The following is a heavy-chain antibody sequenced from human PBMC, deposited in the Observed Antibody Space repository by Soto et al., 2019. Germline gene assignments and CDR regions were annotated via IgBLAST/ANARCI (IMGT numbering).Heavy chain of an antibody. V-gene: IGHV3-48*02. Sequence: EVQLVESGGGLVQPGGSLRLSCAASGFTLSSYSMNWVRQAPGKGLEWVSYVSSSSSSIYYADSVKGRFTISRDNAKNSLYLQMNSLRDEDTALYYCASHSGSYIGYWGQGTLVTVSS. CDR2: VSSSSSSI. CDR1: GFTLSSYS. D-gene: IGHD1-26*01. J-gene: IGHJ4*02. CDR3: ASHSGSYIGY.